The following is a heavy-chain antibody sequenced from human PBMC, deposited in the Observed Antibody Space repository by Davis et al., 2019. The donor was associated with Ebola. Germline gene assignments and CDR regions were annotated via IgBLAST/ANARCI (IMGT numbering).Heavy chain of an antibody. CDR2: MLHDGSEK. J-gene: IGHJ4*02. Sequence: ESLKISCAASGFTFSSFGMHWVRQAPGKGLEWLANMLHDGSEKYSAGPVKGRFTISRDNARNSFYLQMNSLRVEDTAVYYCARDNYWKLDYWGQGTLVTVSS. CDR3: ARDNYWKLDY. CDR1: GFTFSSFG. V-gene: IGHV3-7*01. D-gene: IGHD4-11*01.